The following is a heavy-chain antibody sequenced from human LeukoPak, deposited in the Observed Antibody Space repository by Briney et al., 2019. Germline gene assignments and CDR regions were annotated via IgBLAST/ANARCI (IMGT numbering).Heavy chain of an antibody. D-gene: IGHD3-9*01. CDR2: IIPIFGTA. CDR3: ARSSYYDILTGYYGGNFDY. Sequence: ASVKASCKASGGTFSSYAISWVRQAPGQGLEWMGGIIPIFGTANYAQKFQGRVTITADESTSTAYMELSSLRPEDTAVYYRARSSYYDILTGYYGGNFDYWGQGTLVTVSS. V-gene: IGHV1-69*13. J-gene: IGHJ4*02. CDR1: GGTFSSYA.